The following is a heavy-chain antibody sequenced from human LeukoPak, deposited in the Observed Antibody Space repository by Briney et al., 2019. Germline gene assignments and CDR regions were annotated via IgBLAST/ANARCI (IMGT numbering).Heavy chain of an antibody. Sequence: ASVKVSCKASGGTFSSYAISWVRQAPGQGLEWMGGIIPIFGTANYAQKFQGRDTITADESTSTAYMELSSLRSEDTAVYYCASSCSSTSCYGVREDYWGQGTLVTVSS. CDR1: GGTFSSYA. V-gene: IGHV1-69*01. CDR3: ASSCSSTSCYGVREDY. J-gene: IGHJ4*02. D-gene: IGHD2-2*01. CDR2: IIPIFGTA.